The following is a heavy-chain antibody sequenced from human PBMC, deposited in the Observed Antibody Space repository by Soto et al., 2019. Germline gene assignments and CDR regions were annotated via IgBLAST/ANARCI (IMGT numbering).Heavy chain of an antibody. J-gene: IGHJ5*02. CDR3: ARTVLVHAGGVWGPTWFDP. D-gene: IGHD3-16*01. Sequence: ASVKVSCKASGYTFTSYGISWVRQAPGQGPEWMGWISGYNGDRSYAQSFQGRLTLTTDTSTTTAYMELRRLRSDDTAVYYCARTVLVHAGGVWGPTWFDPWGQEAQLT. V-gene: IGHV1-18*01. CDR1: GYTFTSYG. CDR2: ISGYNGDR.